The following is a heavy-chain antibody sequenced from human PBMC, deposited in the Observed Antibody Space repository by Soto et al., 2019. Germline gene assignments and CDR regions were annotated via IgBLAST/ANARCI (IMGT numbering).Heavy chain of an antibody. CDR1: GFTFSSYW. CDR2: IGTAGDT. J-gene: IGHJ3*02. V-gene: IGHV3-13*01. D-gene: IGHD2-15*01. CDR3: ARDGGATSAFDI. Sequence: GGSLRLSCAASGFTFSSYWMSWVRQATGKGLEWVSAIGTAGDTYYPGSVKGRFTISRENAKNSLYLQKNSLRAEDTAVYYCARDGGATSAFDIWGQGTMVTVSS.